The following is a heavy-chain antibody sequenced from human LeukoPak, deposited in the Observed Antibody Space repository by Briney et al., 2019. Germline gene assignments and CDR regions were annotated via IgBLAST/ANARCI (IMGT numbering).Heavy chain of an antibody. Sequence: PSETLSLTCTVSGGSISSGGYYWSWIRQHPGKGLEWIGEINHSGSTNYNPSLKSRVTISVDTSKNQFSLKLSSVTAADTAVYYCARFEAAAWYFDYWGQGTLVTVSS. CDR1: GGSISSGGYY. D-gene: IGHD6-25*01. CDR2: INHSGST. J-gene: IGHJ4*02. CDR3: ARFEAAAWYFDY. V-gene: IGHV4-39*07.